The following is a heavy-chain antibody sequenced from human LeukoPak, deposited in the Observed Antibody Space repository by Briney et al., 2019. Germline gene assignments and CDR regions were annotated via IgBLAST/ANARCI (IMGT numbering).Heavy chain of an antibody. J-gene: IGHJ4*02. CDR2: ISAYNGNT. CDR3: ARVPFGYCSSTSCYTCDY. CDR1: GYTFTSYG. Sequence: GASVKVSCKASGYTFTSYGISWVRQAPGQGLEWMGWISAYNGNTNYAQKLQGRVTMTTDTSTSTAYMELRSLRSDDTAVYYCARVPFGYCSSTSCYTCDYWGQGTLVNVSS. V-gene: IGHV1-18*01. D-gene: IGHD2-2*02.